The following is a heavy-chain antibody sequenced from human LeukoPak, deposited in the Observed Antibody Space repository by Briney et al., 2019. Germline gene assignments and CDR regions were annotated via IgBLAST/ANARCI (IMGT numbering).Heavy chain of an antibody. CDR3: ARIPPYYDSSGYYRRHNWFDP. CDR1: GYTFSDHY. D-gene: IGHD3-22*01. J-gene: IGHJ5*02. Sequence: ASVKVSCKVSGYTFSDHYIHWVRQAPGQGLEWMAWINPNNGDTNYAQKLQGRITMTTDTSTSTAYMELRSLRSDDTAVYYCARIPPYYDSSGYYRRHNWFDPWGQGTLVTVSS. CDR2: INPNNGDT. V-gene: IGHV1-18*01.